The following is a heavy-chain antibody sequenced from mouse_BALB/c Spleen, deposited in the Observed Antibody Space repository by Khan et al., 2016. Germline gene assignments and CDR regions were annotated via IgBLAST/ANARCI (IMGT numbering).Heavy chain of an antibody. CDR1: GFTFSSFG. CDR3: ARDDYDAIDC. V-gene: IGHV5-17*02. CDR2: ISSGSTTI. Sequence: EVELVESGGGLVQPGGSRTLSCAASGFTFSSFGMHWVRQAPEKGLEWVAYISSGSTTIYYSDTVKGRFTLSRDNPKNTLFLSNTGTRSDDKAMYSCARDDYDAIDCWGQGTSVTVSS. J-gene: IGHJ4*01.